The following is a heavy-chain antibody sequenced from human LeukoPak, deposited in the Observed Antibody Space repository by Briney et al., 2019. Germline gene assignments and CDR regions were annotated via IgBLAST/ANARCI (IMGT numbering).Heavy chain of an antibody. V-gene: IGHV3-30*18. Sequence: GGSLRLSCAASGFTLSSYGMHWVRQAPGKGLEWVAVISYDGSNKYYADSVKGRFTISRDNSKNTLYLQMNSLRAEDTAVYYCAKVYSSSWFHPYYFDYWGQGTLVTVSS. CDR3: AKVYSSSWFHPYYFDY. J-gene: IGHJ4*02. CDR2: ISYDGSNK. CDR1: GFTLSSYG. D-gene: IGHD6-13*01.